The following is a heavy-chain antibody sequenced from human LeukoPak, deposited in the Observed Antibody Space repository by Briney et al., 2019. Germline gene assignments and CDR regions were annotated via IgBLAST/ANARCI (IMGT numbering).Heavy chain of an antibody. CDR1: GYTLTELS. V-gene: IGHV1-24*01. CDR3: ATAVGIAVARYWAYDY. Sequence: GASVKVSCKVSGYTLTELSMHWVRQAPGKGLEWMGGFDPEGGETIYAQKFQGRVTMTEDTSTDTAYMELSSLRSEDTAVYYCATAVGIAVARYWAYDYWGQGTLVTVSS. J-gene: IGHJ4*02. D-gene: IGHD6-19*01. CDR2: FDPEGGET.